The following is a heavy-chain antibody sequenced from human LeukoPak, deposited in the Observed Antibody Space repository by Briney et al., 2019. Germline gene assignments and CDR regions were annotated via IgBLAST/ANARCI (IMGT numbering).Heavy chain of an antibody. J-gene: IGHJ4*02. CDR2: ISAGADVI. V-gene: IGHV3-23*01. Sequence: PGGSLRLSCEAAGFSFRDYPMGWVRRASGKRLEWVSGISAGADVIFYADSVKGRFTISRDNSKNTLYLQMNSLRAEDTAVYYCAKAEGVLIPDYWGQGTLVTVSS. CDR3: AKAEGVLIPDY. CDR1: GFSFRDYP. D-gene: IGHD2-8*01.